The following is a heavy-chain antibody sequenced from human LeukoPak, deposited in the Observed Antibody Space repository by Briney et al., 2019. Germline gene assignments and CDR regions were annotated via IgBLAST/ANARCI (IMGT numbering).Heavy chain of an antibody. CDR3: ARGDFYRYYFDY. CDR1: GGSISTYY. J-gene: IGHJ4*02. D-gene: IGHD2/OR15-2a*01. V-gene: IGHV4-4*09. Sequence: SETLSLNCTGSGGSISTYYWSWIRQPPGNGLEWIGNTYTSGSTNYNPSLKSRVTMSLDTSENQFSLKLSSVSAADTAVYYCARGDFYRYYFDYWGQGTLVTVSS. CDR2: TYTSGST.